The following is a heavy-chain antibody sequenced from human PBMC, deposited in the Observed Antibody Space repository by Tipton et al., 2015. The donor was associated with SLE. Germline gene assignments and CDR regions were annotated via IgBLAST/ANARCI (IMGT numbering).Heavy chain of an antibody. D-gene: IGHD3-22*01. CDR2: IHYAGGT. J-gene: IGHJ4*02. Sequence: TLSLTCSVSGDSLSSNNYYWGWIRQSPAQGLEWIGTIHYAGGTYYNPSLRSRLTISVDTSKNQFSLNLSSVTAADTAVYYCARDEYRYDTTGYHLLGHFDFWGQGTLVTVSS. CDR3: ARDEYRYDTTGYHLLGHFDF. CDR1: GDSLSSNNYY. V-gene: IGHV4-39*07.